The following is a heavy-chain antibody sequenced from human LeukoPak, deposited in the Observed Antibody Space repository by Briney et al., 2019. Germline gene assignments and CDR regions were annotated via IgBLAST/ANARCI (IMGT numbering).Heavy chain of an antibody. CDR3: ARRRSEEFDFDC. V-gene: IGHV1-18*01. CDR2: ISGYNGNT. CDR1: RYILSTYG. D-gene: IGHD6-19*01. J-gene: IGHJ4*02. Sequence: ASVTVSCKASRYILSTYGISGVRQAPGQGREWMGCISGYNGNTNYAQKLQGRVTMTTDTSTSTGYMELRSLRSDDTAVYYCARRRSEEFDFDCWGQGTLVTVSS.